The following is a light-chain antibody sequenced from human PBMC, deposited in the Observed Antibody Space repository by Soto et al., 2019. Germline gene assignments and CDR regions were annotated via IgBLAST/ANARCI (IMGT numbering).Light chain of an antibody. CDR3: QQYDNWPIT. CDR2: GAS. CDR1: QSLSNN. J-gene: IGKJ5*01. Sequence: EIVMTQSPVTLSVSPGERVTLSCRASQSLSNNLAWHQQKPGQAPRLLIYGASTRATGLPARFSGSGSGTEFTLIISSLQSEDSAVYYCQQYDNWPITFGQGTRLEIK. V-gene: IGKV3-15*01.